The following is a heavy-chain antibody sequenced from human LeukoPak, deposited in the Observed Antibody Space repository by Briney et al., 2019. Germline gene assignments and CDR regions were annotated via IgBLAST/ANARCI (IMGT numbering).Heavy chain of an antibody. D-gene: IGHD1-1*01. CDR2: ISSSSSYI. V-gene: IGHV3-21*01. CDR1: GFTFSSYS. Sequence: GGSLRLSCAASGFTFSSYSMNWVRRAPGKGLEWVSSISSSSSYIYYADSVKGRFTISRDNAKNSLYLQMNSLRAEDTAVYYCATLEEAGDYWGQGTLVTVSS. CDR3: ATLEEAGDY. J-gene: IGHJ4*02.